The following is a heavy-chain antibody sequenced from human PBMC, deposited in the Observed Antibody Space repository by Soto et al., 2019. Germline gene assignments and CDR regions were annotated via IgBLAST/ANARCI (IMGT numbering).Heavy chain of an antibody. J-gene: IGHJ6*02. V-gene: IGHV3-30-3*01. CDR2: ISYDGSNK. CDR3: ARVGGSGWYWDRWTNYYGMDV. CDR1: GFTFSSYA. Sequence: PGGSLRLSCAASGFTFSSYAMHWVRQAPGKGLEWVAVISYDGSNKYYADSVKGRFTISRDNSKNTLYLQMNSLRAEDTAVYYCARVGGSGWYWDRWTNYYGMDVWGQGTTVTV. D-gene: IGHD6-19*01.